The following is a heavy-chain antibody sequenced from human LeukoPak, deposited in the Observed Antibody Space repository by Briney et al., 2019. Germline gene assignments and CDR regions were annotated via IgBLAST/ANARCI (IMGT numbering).Heavy chain of an antibody. CDR3: ASAYYYGSVLMEY. Sequence: PSETLSLTCTVSGGSISSYYWSWIRQPAGKGLEWIGRIYTSGSTNYNPSLKSRVTMSVDTSKNQFSLKLSSVIAADTAVYYCASAYYYGSVLMEYWGQGTLVTVSS. CDR2: IYTSGST. V-gene: IGHV4-4*07. J-gene: IGHJ4*02. CDR1: GGSISSYY. D-gene: IGHD3-10*01.